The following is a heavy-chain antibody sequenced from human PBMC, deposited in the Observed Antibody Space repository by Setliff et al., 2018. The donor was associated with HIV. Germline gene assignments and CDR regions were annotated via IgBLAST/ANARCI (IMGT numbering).Heavy chain of an antibody. Sequence: SETLSLTCAVYGRAFTGYFWTWIRHFPGKGLEWIGEINHSGSVNYNPSLKSRVTISVDTSKNQFSLKLSSVTAADTAVYYCARVGDFYDSSGYYSVLDAFDIWGRGTMVTVSS. CDR2: INHSGSV. V-gene: IGHV4-34*01. CDR3: ARVGDFYDSSGYYSVLDAFDI. CDR1: GRAFTGYF. D-gene: IGHD3-22*01. J-gene: IGHJ3*02.